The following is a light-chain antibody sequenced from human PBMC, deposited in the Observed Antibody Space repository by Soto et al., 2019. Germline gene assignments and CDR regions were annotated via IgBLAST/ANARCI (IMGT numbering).Light chain of an antibody. V-gene: IGKV3-20*01. CDR3: QQYGISPQT. J-gene: IGKJ1*01. CDR1: QSVSSSY. CDR2: GAS. Sequence: EIMLTQSPGTLSLSPGERATLSCRASQSVSSSYLAWYQQKPGQAPRLLIYGASSRATGIPDRFSGSGSGTDFPLPISRLEPEDFAVYYCQQYGISPQTFGQGTKVEIK.